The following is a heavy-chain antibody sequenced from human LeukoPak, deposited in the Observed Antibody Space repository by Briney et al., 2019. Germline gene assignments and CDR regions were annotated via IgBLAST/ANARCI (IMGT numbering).Heavy chain of an antibody. CDR3: VRASEYYFDHSASFDY. D-gene: IGHD3-22*01. Sequence: GGSLRLSCAASGFTCTAYLIHWVRQAPGKGQEWVAVMSSDGNAMFYADSVKGRFTISRDNSKNTLYLQMNSLRAEDTAVYYCVRASEYYFDHSASFDYWGQGTLVTVSS. CDR2: MSSDGNAM. V-gene: IGHV3-30-3*01. CDR1: GFTCTAYL. J-gene: IGHJ4*02.